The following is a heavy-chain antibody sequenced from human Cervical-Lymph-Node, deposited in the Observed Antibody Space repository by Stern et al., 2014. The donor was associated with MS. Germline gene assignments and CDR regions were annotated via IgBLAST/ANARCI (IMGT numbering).Heavy chain of an antibody. CDR3: ARDRRAFLDY. J-gene: IGHJ4*02. D-gene: IGHD2/OR15-2a*01. CDR1: GFSFGTSL. CDR2: IRQDGYDK. V-gene: IGHV3-7*01. Sequence: EVQLVVSGGGLAQPGVSLSLSCVASGFSFGTSLMNWVRQPPARGLAWVANIRQDGYDKFYADARKGRFTISRDNARNSLYLQMNSLTVADTAVYYCARDRRAFLDYWGQGTHVAVSS.